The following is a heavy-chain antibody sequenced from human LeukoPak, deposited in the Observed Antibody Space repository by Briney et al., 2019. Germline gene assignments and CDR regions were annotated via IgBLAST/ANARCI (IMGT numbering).Heavy chain of an antibody. CDR3: ARSGRGYEDAFDI. Sequence: PGGSLRLSCAASGFTFSSYTMNWVRQAPGKGLEWVSSISSSSSYIYYADSVKGRFTISRDNAKNSLYLQMNSLRAEHTAVYYCARSGRGYEDAFDIWGQGTMVTVSS. V-gene: IGHV3-21*01. CDR2: ISSSSSYI. D-gene: IGHD5-12*01. CDR1: GFTFSSYT. J-gene: IGHJ3*02.